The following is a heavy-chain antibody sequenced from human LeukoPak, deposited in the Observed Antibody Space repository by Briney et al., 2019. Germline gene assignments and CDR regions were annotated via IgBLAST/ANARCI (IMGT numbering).Heavy chain of an antibody. Sequence: GASVKVSCKASGGTFSGYAISWVRQAPGQGLEWMGGIIPIFGTANYAQKFQGRVTITADESTSTAYMELSSLRSEDTAVYYCAGDGYSGYDYNWFDPWGQGTLVTVSS. D-gene: IGHD5-12*01. J-gene: IGHJ5*02. V-gene: IGHV1-69*13. CDR1: GGTFSGYA. CDR3: AGDGYSGYDYNWFDP. CDR2: IIPIFGTA.